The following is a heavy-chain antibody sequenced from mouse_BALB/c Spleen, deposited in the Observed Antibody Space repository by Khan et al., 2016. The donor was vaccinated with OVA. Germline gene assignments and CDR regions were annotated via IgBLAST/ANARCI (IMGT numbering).Heavy chain of an antibody. J-gene: IGHJ4*01. V-gene: IGHV2-6-1*01. CDR3: ARQPYYHYNIMDY. CDR1: GFSLTNYG. D-gene: IGHD2-10*01. CDR2: IWSDGST. Sequence: VELVESGPGLVAPSQSLSITCTISGFSLTNYGVHWLRQPPGRGLEWLVVIWSDGSTTYNSALKSRLSISKDNSKSQVFLKMNSHQTDDTAMYYCARQPYYHYNIMDYWGQGTSVTVSS.